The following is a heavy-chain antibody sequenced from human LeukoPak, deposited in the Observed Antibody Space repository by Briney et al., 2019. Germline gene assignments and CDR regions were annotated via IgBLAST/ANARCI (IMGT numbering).Heavy chain of an antibody. D-gene: IGHD1-14*01. CDR2: INHSGST. CDR1: GASISSYY. Sequence: SETLSLTCTVSGASISSYYWSWIRQPPGKGLEWIGEINHSGSTNYNPSLKSRVTISVDTSKNQFSLKLSSVTAADTAVYYCARGPGIFYYYGMDVWGQGTTVTVSS. CDR3: ARGPGIFYYYGMDV. J-gene: IGHJ6*02. V-gene: IGHV4-34*01.